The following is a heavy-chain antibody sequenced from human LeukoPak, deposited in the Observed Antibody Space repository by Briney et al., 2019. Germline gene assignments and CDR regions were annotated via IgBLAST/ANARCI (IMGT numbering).Heavy chain of an antibody. J-gene: IGHJ4*02. V-gene: IGHV3-74*01. CDR1: GFTFSSHW. D-gene: IGHD7-27*01. CDR2: INSDGSST. CDR3: ARGPSGWGSLDS. Sequence: GGSLRLSCAASGFTFSSHWMHWVRQAPGKGLVWVSRINSDGSSTNYADSVKGRFTISRDNAKNTLYLQVKSLRAEDTAVYYCARGPSGWGSLDSWGQGTLVTVSS.